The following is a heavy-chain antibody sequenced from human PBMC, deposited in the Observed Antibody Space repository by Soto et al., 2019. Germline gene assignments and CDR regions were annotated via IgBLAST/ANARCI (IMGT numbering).Heavy chain of an antibody. Sequence: PSETLSLTCTVSGGSISTYYWSWIRQPPGKGLEWIGYIYHSGSTCYNPSLKSRVTILVDRSKNQFSLKLSSVTAADTAVYYCARGEVVALGYWGQGTLVTVSS. CDR1: GGSISTYY. D-gene: IGHD2-15*01. J-gene: IGHJ4*02. CDR2: IYHSGST. V-gene: IGHV4-59*12. CDR3: ARGEVVALGY.